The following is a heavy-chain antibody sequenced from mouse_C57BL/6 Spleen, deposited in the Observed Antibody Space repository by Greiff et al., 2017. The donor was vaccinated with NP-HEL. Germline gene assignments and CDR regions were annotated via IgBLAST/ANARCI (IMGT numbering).Heavy chain of an antibody. CDR3: ARLLSYYGMSGGYYAMDY. D-gene: IGHD1-1*01. Sequence: QVQLKQSGPELVKPGASVKISCKASGYAFSSSWMNWVKQRPGKGLEWIGRIYPGDGDTNYNGKFKGKATLTADKSSSTAYMQLSSLTSEDSAVYFCARLLSYYGMSGGYYAMDYWVQGTSVTVSS. CDR1: GYAFSSSW. J-gene: IGHJ4*01. CDR2: IYPGDGDT. V-gene: IGHV1-82*01.